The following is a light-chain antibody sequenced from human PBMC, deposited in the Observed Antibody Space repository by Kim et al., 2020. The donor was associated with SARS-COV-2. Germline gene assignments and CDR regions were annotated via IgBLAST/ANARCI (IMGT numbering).Light chain of an antibody. J-gene: IGKJ2*01. CDR1: HNSGTN. V-gene: IGKV3-11*01. CDR2: DAS. CDR3: HQRYNWPNT. Sequence: EIVLTQSPATLSLSAGERATLSCRASHNSGTNLAWYQQKPGRAPRLLLYDASSRAAGVPDIFIGSGCGTDFTLTISSLEPGDFAVYYCHQRYNWPNTLGQETNLE.